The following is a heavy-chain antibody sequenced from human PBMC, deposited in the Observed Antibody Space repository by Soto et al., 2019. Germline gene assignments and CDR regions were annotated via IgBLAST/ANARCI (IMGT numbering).Heavy chain of an antibody. CDR1: GFTFSSYA. CDR3: AKDRFYGSGSYSHPKYFDY. CDR2: ISGSGGST. J-gene: IGHJ4*02. Sequence: GGSLRLSCAASGFTFSSYAMSWVRQAPGKGLEWVSAISGSGGSTYYADSVKGRFTISRDNSKNTLYLQMNSLRAEDTAVYYCAKDRFYGSGSYSHPKYFDYWGQGTLVTVSS. D-gene: IGHD3-10*01. V-gene: IGHV3-23*01.